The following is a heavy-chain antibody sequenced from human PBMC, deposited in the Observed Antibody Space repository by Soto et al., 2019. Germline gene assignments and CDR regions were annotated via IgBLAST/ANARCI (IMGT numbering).Heavy chain of an antibody. J-gene: IGHJ4*02. V-gene: IGHV3-9*01. CDR1: GFTFDDYA. D-gene: IGHD3-10*01. CDR3: ANLPLYGSGCDC. Sequence: EAQLVESGGGLVQPGRSLRLSCVASGFTFDDYAIHWVRQAPGKGLEWVSGISWNGAATGYADSVKGRFTISRDNAKNSLYLQMSSLRTEDTAIYYCANLPLYGSGCDCWGQGTLVTVSS. CDR2: ISWNGAAT.